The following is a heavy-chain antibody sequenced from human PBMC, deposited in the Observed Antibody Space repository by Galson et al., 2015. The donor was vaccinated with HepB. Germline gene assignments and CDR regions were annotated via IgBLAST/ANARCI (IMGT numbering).Heavy chain of an antibody. Sequence: SLRLSCAASGFTFSTYSMNWVRQAPGKGLEWVSSINGRSDYIYDAASVKGRFTISRDNAKNSLYLQMSSLRDEDTAVYYCVIDPDGGNHLEYWGQGTLVTVSS. V-gene: IGHV3-21*01. CDR3: VIDPDGGNHLEY. J-gene: IGHJ4*02. CDR1: GFTFSTYS. D-gene: IGHD4-23*01. CDR2: INGRSDYI.